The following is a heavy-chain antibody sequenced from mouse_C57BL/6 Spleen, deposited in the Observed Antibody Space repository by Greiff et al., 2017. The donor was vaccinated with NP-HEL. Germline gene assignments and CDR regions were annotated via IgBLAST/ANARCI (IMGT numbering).Heavy chain of an antibody. Sequence: QVQLQQSGSELRSPGSSVKLSCKDFDSEVFPIAYMSWVRQKPGHGFEWIVGILPSIGRTIYGEKFEDKATLDADTLSNTADLELNSLTSEDADIDYCARGDYDAWYAMDYWGQGTSVTVSS. CDR2: ILPSIGRT. CDR3: ARGDYDAWYAMDY. V-gene: IGHV15-2*01. CDR1: DSEVFPIAY. D-gene: IGHD2-4*01. J-gene: IGHJ4*01.